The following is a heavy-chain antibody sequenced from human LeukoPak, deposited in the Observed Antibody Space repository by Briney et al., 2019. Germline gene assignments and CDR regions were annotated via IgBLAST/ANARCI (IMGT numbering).Heavy chain of an antibody. CDR2: FSGSGSKT. V-gene: IGHV3-23*01. CDR1: GFAFSSNG. CDR3: AKLRYSAIDY. J-gene: IGHJ4*02. Sequence: PGGSLRLSCAASGFAFSSNGMSWVRQAPGKGLEWVAVFSGSGSKTYYADSVKGRFTISRDNSKSTLYLQTNSLRAEDTAVYYCAKLRYSAIDYWGQGTLVTVCS. D-gene: IGHD5-18*01.